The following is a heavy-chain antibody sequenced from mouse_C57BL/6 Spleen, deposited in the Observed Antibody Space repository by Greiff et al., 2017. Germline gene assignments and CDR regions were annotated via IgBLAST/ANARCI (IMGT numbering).Heavy chain of an antibody. CDR2: INYDGSST. J-gene: IGHJ4*01. CDR1: GFTFSDYY. Sequence: EVKLVESEGGLVQPGSSMKLSCTASGFTFSDYYMAWVRQVPEKGLEWVANINYDGSSTYYLDSLKSRFIISRDNAKNILYLQMSSLKSEDTATYYCARDLGRDYAMDYWGQGTSVTVSS. V-gene: IGHV5-16*01. CDR3: ARDLGRDYAMDY. D-gene: IGHD4-1*01.